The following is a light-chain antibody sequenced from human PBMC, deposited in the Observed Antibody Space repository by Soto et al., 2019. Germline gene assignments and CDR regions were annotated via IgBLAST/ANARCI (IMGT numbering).Light chain of an antibody. J-gene: IGKJ1*01. CDR3: QQYESSRT. CDR2: GAS. V-gene: IGKV3-20*01. CDR1: QSVSSRF. Sequence: EIVLTQSPGTLSLSPGERATLSCRASQSVSSRFLAWYQQKPGQAPKVLLYGASTGATGIPDRFSGSGSGTDFTLTISRLEPENFAVYYCQQYESSRTFGQGTKVEMK.